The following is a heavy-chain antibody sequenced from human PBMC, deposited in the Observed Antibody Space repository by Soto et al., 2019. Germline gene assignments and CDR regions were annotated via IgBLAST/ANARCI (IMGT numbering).Heavy chain of an antibody. V-gene: IGHV3-21*01. CDR1: GFTFSTYS. CDR3: AREYTAWPLAYGLDV. CDR2: ISSRSDI. J-gene: IGHJ6*02. D-gene: IGHD2-2*02. Sequence: GGPLRLSCVGSGFTFSTYSINWVRQAPGKGLEWVSSISSRSDIYYADSVKGRFTISRDNAKNSVSLQMNSLRAEDRAVYYCAREYTAWPLAYGLDVWGQGTTVTVS.